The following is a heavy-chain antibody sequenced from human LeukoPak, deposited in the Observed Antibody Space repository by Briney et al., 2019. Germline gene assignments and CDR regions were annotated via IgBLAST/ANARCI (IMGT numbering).Heavy chain of an antibody. CDR1: GYTFTVYY. Sequence: ASVKVTCKASGYTFTVYYMHWVRQAPGQGLEWMGWINPNSGGTNYAQKFQGRVTMTRDTSISTAYMELSRLRSDDTAVYYCARDYGDPRSAFDIWGQGTMVTVSS. CDR3: ARDYGDPRSAFDI. J-gene: IGHJ3*02. V-gene: IGHV1-2*02. D-gene: IGHD4-17*01. CDR2: INPNSGGT.